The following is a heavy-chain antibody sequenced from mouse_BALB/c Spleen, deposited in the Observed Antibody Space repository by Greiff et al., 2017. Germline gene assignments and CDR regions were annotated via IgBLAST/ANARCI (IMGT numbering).Heavy chain of an antibody. CDR1: GFTFTDYY. CDR3: ARDMRGGYYAMDY. CDR2: IRNKANGYTT. J-gene: IGHJ4*01. V-gene: IGHV7-3*02. Sequence: EVQLVESGGGLVQPGGSLRLSCATSGFTFTDYYMSWVRQPPGKALEWLGFIRNKANGYTTEYSASVKGRFTISRDNSQSILYLQMNTLRAEDSATYYCARDMRGGYYAMDYWGQGTSVTVSS.